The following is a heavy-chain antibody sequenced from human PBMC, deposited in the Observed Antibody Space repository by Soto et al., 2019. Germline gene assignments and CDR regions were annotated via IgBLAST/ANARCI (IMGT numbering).Heavy chain of an antibody. J-gene: IGHJ6*02. CDR2: IHYSGST. CDR3: ASGGAYCGGDCYDYYYYYGMDV. V-gene: IGHV4-30-4*01. Sequence: QVQLQESGPGLVKPSQTLSLTCTVSGGSISSGDYYWSWIRQPPGKGLEWIGYIHYSGSTYYNPSIKHRVTISVHTSKNHFSLQLSSVTAADTAEYYCASGGAYCGGDCYDYYYYYGMDVWGQGTTVTVSS. D-gene: IGHD2-21*02. CDR1: GGSISSGDYY.